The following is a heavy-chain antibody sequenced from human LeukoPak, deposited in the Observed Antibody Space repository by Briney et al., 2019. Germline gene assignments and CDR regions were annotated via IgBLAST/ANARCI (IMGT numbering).Heavy chain of an antibody. Sequence: PGGSLRLSCAASGFVFSTYWMSWVRQAPGQGLEWVANIKYDGSDIFYADSVKGRFTISRDNTRESLFLQMNSLRAGDTAVDYCAREAGHGMDVWGQGTTVTVSS. CDR2: IKYDGSDI. CDR3: AREAGHGMDV. J-gene: IGHJ6*02. V-gene: IGHV3-7*01. CDR1: GFVFSTYW. D-gene: IGHD6-19*01.